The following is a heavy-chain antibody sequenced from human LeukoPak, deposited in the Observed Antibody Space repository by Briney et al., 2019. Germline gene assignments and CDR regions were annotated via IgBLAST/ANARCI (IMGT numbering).Heavy chain of an antibody. J-gene: IGHJ4*02. CDR1: GFTFSSYA. CDR3: VKGRKSTAVPGQFDY. D-gene: IGHD6-19*01. V-gene: IGHV3-64D*09. Sequence: PGGSLRLSCSASGFTFSSYAMHWVRQAPGKGLEYLSDIKSNGGSTYYADSVKGRLTISRDNSKSTLYLEMSSLTAEDTAVYYCVKGRKSTAVPGQFDYWGQGTLVTVSP. CDR2: IKSNGGST.